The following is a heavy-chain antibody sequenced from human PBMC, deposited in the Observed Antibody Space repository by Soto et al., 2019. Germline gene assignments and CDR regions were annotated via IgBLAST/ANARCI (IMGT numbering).Heavy chain of an antibody. CDR3: ARDQNYDFWSGYSFDP. J-gene: IGHJ5*02. CDR2: IIPIFGTA. V-gene: IGHV1-69*13. CDR1: GGTFSSYA. D-gene: IGHD3-3*01. Sequence: ASVKVSCKASGGTFSSYAISWVRQAPGQGLEWMGGIIPIFGTANYAQKFQGRVTITADESTSTAYMELSSLRSEDTAVYYCARDQNYDFWSGYSFDPWGQGTLVTVSS.